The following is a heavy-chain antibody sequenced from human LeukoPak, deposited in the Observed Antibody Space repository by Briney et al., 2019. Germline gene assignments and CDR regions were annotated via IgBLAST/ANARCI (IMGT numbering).Heavy chain of an antibody. CDR2: LKSKNDGGST. V-gene: IGHV3-15*01. CDR1: GFNFNDAW. CDR3: VGRPWNFDY. Sequence: SGGSLRLSCATSGFNFNDAWMSWVRQAPGKGLEWVGRLKSKNDGGSTDYAAPVKGRFFISRDDSRGTLSLEMNSLKIEDTAVYFCVGRPWNFDYWGQGTLVTVSS. J-gene: IGHJ4*02. D-gene: IGHD1-1*01.